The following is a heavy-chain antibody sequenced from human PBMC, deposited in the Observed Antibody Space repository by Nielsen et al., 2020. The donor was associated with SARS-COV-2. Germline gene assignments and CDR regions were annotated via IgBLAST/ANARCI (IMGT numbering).Heavy chain of an antibody. J-gene: IGHJ4*02. CDR3: AKVPGWLQFMDY. Sequence: GGSLRLSCAASGFTFSSYGMHWVRQAPGKGLEWVAVISYDGSNKYYADSVKGRFTISRDNSKNTLYLQMNSLRAEDMAVYYCAKVPGWLQFMDYWGQGTLVTVSS. CDR1: GFTFSSYG. V-gene: IGHV3-30*18. D-gene: IGHD5-24*01. CDR2: ISYDGSNK.